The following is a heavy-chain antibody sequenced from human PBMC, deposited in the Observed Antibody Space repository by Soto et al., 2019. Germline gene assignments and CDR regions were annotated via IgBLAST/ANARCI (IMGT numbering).Heavy chain of an antibody. CDR2: ISYDGSNK. D-gene: IGHD5-18*01. Sequence: PGGSLRLSCAASVFTFSSYAMRWVRQAPGKGLEWVAVISYDGSNKYYADSVKGRFTISRDNSKNTLYLQMNSLRAEDTAVYYCAREGNSYDPPLYFDYWGQGTLVTVSS. CDR3: AREGNSYDPPLYFDY. J-gene: IGHJ4*02. V-gene: IGHV3-30*04. CDR1: VFTFSSYA.